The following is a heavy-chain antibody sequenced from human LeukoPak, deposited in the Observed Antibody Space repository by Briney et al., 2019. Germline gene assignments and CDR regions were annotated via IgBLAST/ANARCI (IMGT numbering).Heavy chain of an antibody. CDR1: GFTFSSYG. Sequence: PGGSLRLSCAASGFTFSSYGMHWVRQAPGKGLEGVAVIWYDGSNKYYADSVKGRFTIPRDNSKNTLYLQMNSLRAEDTAVYYCARGPYYDFWSGYYTDYWGQGTLVTVSS. J-gene: IGHJ4*02. CDR2: IWYDGSNK. V-gene: IGHV3-33*01. CDR3: ARGPYYDFWSGYYTDY. D-gene: IGHD3-3*01.